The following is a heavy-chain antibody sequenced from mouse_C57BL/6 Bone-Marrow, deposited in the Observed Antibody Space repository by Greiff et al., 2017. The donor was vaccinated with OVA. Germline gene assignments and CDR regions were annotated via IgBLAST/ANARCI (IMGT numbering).Heavy chain of an antibody. D-gene: IGHD1-1*01. CDR2: TFYSGIT. J-gene: IGHJ4*01. V-gene: IGHV3-3*01. CDR1: GFSINSDCY. Sequence: EVQLQESGPSLVRPSQTLSLTCTVTGFSINSDCYWIWLRHFPGNKLEYIGYTFYSGITYYNPSLESRMYITRATSKNHLSLTLSSVTSADTATFYYARDQANVVATRAMDYWGQGTSVTVSS. CDR3: ARDQANVVATRAMDY.